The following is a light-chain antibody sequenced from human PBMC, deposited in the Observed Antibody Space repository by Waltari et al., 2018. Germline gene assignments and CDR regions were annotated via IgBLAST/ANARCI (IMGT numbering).Light chain of an antibody. CDR3: QVWDSSTVV. Sequence: SYELTQPLSVSVALGQTARITCGGNNIASKSVPWYQQKPGQAPVLVIYRDSNRPSGIPERFSGSNSGNTATLTISRAQAGDEADYYCQVWDSSTVVFGGGTKLTVL. J-gene: IGLJ2*01. CDR2: RDS. CDR1: NIASKS. V-gene: IGLV3-9*01.